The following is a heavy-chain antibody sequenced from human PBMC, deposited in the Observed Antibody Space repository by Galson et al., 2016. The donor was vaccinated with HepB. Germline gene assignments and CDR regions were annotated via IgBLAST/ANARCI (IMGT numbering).Heavy chain of an antibody. V-gene: IGHV3-13*01. CDR1: GFTFNNHD. CDR3: ARVSGSYYEGDGFDV. Sequence: LRLSCATSGFTFNNHDMHWVRQAPGEGLEWVSGIGAAGKTYYAGSVKGRFTISREDAKSSLFLQMNTLTAGDTAVYYCARVSGSYYEGDGFDVWGQGTVVTVSS. J-gene: IGHJ3*01. D-gene: IGHD1-26*01. CDR2: IGAAGKT.